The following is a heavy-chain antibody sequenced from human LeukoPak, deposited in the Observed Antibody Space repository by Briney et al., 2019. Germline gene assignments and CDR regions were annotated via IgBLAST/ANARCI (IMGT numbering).Heavy chain of an antibody. CDR1: GGTFSSYA. CDR2: IIPIFDTA. J-gene: IGHJ4*02. D-gene: IGHD1-1*01. CDR3: ARAESSGPERLVLVHFDY. Sequence: ASVKVSCKASGGTFSSYAISWVRQAPGQGLEWMGGIIPIFDTANYAQKFQGRVTITADESTSTAYMELSSLRSEDTAVYYCARAESSGPERLVLVHFDYWGQGTLVTVSS. V-gene: IGHV1-69*13.